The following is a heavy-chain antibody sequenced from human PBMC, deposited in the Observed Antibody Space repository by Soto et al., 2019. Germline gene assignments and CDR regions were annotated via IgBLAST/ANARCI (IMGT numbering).Heavy chain of an antibody. CDR3: ARETTVTTSGY. V-gene: IGHV3-30-3*01. Sequence: AGGSLRLSCEASGFSFSDFAMHWVRQTPGKGLERVAIILHDGTKKYYADSVKGRFTISRDNSKNTLYLQMNSLRAEDTAVYYRARETTVTTSGYWGQGTLVTVSS. D-gene: IGHD4-17*01. CDR1: GFSFSDFA. CDR2: ILHDGTKK. J-gene: IGHJ4*02.